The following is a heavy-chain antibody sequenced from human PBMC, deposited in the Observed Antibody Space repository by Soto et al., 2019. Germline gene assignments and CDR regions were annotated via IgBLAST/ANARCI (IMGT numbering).Heavy chain of an antibody. CDR3: VLCTTTSCYGKFDY. CDR2: IVVGSGNT. Sequence: VASVKVSCKASGYTFTSYGISWVRQAPGQGLEWIGWIVVGSGNTNYAQKIQERVTIIRDMSTSTSYMELSSLTSEDTAVYYCVLCTTTSCYGKFDYWGQGTLVTVSS. D-gene: IGHD2-2*01. CDR1: GYTFTSYG. J-gene: IGHJ4*02. V-gene: IGHV1-58*02.